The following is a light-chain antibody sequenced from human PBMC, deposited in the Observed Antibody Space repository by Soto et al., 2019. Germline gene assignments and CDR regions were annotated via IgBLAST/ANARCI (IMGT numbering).Light chain of an antibody. V-gene: IGKV1-33*01. CDR3: QQYDNLPFT. CDR1: QDISNY. Sequence: DIQMTQSPSSLSASVGDRVTITCQASQDISNYLNWYQQKPGKAPKLLIYDASNLETGVPSRFSGSGSEADFTFTISSLQPEDIATYDCQQYDNLPFTFGPGTKVDIK. CDR2: DAS. J-gene: IGKJ3*01.